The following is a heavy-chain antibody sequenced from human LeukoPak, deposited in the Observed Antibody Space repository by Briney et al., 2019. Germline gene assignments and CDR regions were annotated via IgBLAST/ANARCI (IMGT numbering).Heavy chain of an antibody. CDR2: INPNSGGA. J-gene: IGHJ4*02. V-gene: IGHV1-2*02. Sequence: ASVKVSCKASGYTFTGYYIHWVRQAPGQGLEWMGWINPNSGGANYAQNFRGRVTMTRDTSISTASMELSSLRSDDTAVYYCAKTRGYTGYDPPDYWGQGTLVTVSS. D-gene: IGHD5-12*01. CDR3: AKTRGYTGYDPPDY. CDR1: GYTFTGYY.